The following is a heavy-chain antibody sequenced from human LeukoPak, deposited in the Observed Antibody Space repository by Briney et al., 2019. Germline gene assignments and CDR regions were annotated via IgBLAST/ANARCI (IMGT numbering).Heavy chain of an antibody. CDR1: GGSISSSSYC. D-gene: IGHD3-22*01. CDR3: ARHDYDSSGYRRDYYFDY. CDR2: VCDSGTT. Sequence: PSETLSLTCTVSGGSISSSSYCWGWIRQPPGKGLEWIGSVCDSGTTFYNPSLKSRLTMSVDTSKNQFSLRLSFVTAADTSVYYCARHDYDSSGYRRDYYFDYWGQGTLVTVSS. J-gene: IGHJ4*02. V-gene: IGHV4-39*01.